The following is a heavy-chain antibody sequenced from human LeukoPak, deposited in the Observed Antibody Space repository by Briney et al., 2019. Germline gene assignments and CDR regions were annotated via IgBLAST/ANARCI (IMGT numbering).Heavy chain of an antibody. Sequence: SETLSLTCTVSGGSIRTYYWSWVRQPQGKGLEWIGYFYYSGSPNYNPSLKSRVTISLDPSKNQVSLEMDSVTAPDPAVIFCATPVNNYDRGIVLGAFDIWGKGTMVTIFS. CDR3: ATPVNNYDRGIVLGAFDI. V-gene: IGHV4-59*08. CDR2: FYYSGSP. D-gene: IGHD2-8*02. J-gene: IGHJ3*02. CDR1: GGSIRTYY.